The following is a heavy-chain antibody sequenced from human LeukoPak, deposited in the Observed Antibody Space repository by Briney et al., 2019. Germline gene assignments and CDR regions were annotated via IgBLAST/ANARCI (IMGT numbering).Heavy chain of an antibody. CDR1: GFTFSNYG. V-gene: IGHV3-33*01. CDR3: AGNYGPYYFDY. D-gene: IGHD3-10*01. Sequence: GRSLRLSCGASGFTFSNYGMHWVRQAPGKGLEFVALIWYDGSDKYYADSVKGRFTISRDNSKNTLYLQMNSLRAEDTAVYYCAGNYGPYYFDYWGQGTLVTVSS. J-gene: IGHJ4*02. CDR2: IWYDGSDK.